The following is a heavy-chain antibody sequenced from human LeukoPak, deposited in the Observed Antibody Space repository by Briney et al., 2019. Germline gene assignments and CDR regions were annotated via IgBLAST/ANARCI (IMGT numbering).Heavy chain of an antibody. CDR2: IKEDGSEK. J-gene: IGHJ4*02. D-gene: IGHD3-22*01. CDR1: GFRFSNYW. Sequence: PGGCLRLSCAASGFRFSNYWMNWVRQAPGKGLEWVANIKEDGSEKYYVDSVKGRFTISRDNAKNSLYLQMSSLRAEDTAVYYCARDGGSSGYWGGFDYWDQGTLVTVSS. CDR3: ARDGGSSGYWGGFDY. V-gene: IGHV3-7*01.